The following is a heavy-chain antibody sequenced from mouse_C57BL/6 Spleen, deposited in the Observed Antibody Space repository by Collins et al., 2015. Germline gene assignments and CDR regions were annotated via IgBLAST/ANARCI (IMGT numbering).Heavy chain of an antibody. D-gene: IGHD2-5*01. J-gene: IGHJ3*01. V-gene: IGHV1-50*01. CDR2: IDPSDSYT. Sequence: QVQLQQPGAELVKPGASVKLSCKASGYTFTSYWMQWVKQRPGQGLEWIGEIDPSDSYTNYNQKFKGKATLTVDTSSSTAYMQLSSLTSEDSAVYYCARGSAYYSNQGFAYWGQGTLVTVSA. CDR1: GYTFTSYW. CDR3: ARGSAYYSNQGFAY.